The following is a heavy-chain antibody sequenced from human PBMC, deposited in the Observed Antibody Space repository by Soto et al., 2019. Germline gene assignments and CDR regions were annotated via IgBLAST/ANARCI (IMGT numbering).Heavy chain of an antibody. D-gene: IGHD6-19*01. CDR3: AKGSGWYPHFDY. Sequence: GGSLRLSCAASGFTFSSYAMTWVRQAPRKGLEWVSTISGSGGTTSYADSVEGRFAISRDNSKNTLYLQMNSLRAEDTAVYYCAKGSGWYPHFDYWGQGTLVTVSS. J-gene: IGHJ4*02. CDR2: ISGSGGTT. V-gene: IGHV3-23*01. CDR1: GFTFSSYA.